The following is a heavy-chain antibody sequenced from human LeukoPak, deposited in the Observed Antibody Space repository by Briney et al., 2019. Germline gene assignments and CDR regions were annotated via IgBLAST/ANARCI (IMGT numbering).Heavy chain of an antibody. Sequence: ASVKVSCKASGYTFTSYYMHWVRQAPGQGLEWMGWISAYNGNTNYAQKLQGRVTMTTDTSTSTVYMELRSLRSDDTAVYYCARIGVDRSGWLSWFDPWGQGTLVTVSS. CDR1: GYTFTSYY. CDR2: ISAYNGNT. CDR3: ARIGVDRSGWLSWFDP. V-gene: IGHV1-18*04. D-gene: IGHD6-19*01. J-gene: IGHJ5*02.